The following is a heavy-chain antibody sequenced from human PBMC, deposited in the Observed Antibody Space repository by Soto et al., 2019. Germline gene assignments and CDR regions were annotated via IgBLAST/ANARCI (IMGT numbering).Heavy chain of an antibody. CDR3: ARDDAPGAFDY. D-gene: IGHD2-2*01. J-gene: IGHJ4*02. V-gene: IGHV3-48*03. Sequence: GGSLRLSCAASGFTLSSYEMNWVRQAPGKGLEWVSYISSSGSTIYYADSVKGRFTISRDNAKSSLYLQMNSLRAEDTAVYYCARDDAPGAFDYWGQGTLVTVSS. CDR2: ISSSGSTI. CDR1: GFTLSSYE.